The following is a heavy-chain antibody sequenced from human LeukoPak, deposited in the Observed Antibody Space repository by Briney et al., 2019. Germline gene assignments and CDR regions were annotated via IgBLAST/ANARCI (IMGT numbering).Heavy chain of an antibody. CDR1: GGSISNNY. CDR3: ARDRGFSSAHGGWFDP. J-gene: IGHJ5*02. Sequence: SETLSLTCTVSGGSISNNYWTWIRQPAGKGLEYIGRIYSSGSTHYNPSLKSRVTMSVDTSKNQFSLKLTSVTVADTALYYCARDRGFSSAHGGWFDPWGQGTLVTVSS. CDR2: IYSSGST. D-gene: IGHD6-19*01. V-gene: IGHV4-4*07.